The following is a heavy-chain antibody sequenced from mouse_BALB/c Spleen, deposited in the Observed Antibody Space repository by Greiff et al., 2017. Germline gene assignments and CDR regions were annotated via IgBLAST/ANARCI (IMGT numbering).Heavy chain of an antibody. CDR1: GFSLTSYG. J-gene: IGHJ3*01. D-gene: IGHD2-10*02. CDR2: IWAGGST. V-gene: IGHV2-9*02. CDR3: ARVLEYGTPTRSSY. Sequence: QVQLKESGPGLVAPSQSLSITCTVSGFSLTSYGVHWVRQPPGKGLEWLGVIWAGGSTNYNSAIMSRLSISKDNSKSQVFLKMNSLQTDDTAMYYCARVLEYGTPTRSSYWGQGTLVTVSA.